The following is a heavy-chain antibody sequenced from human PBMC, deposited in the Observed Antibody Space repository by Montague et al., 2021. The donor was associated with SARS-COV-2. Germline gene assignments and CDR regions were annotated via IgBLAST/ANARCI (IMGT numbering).Heavy chain of an antibody. J-gene: IGHJ6*02. Sequence: SLRLSCAASGFTFSSYAMGWVRQAPGKGLEWVSAISGSGFYADSVKGRFTISRDNSKNTLYLQMSSLRAEDTAVYYCAKSTGSGSYFYYGMDVWGQGTTVTVSS. CDR2: ISGSG. V-gene: IGHV3-23*01. D-gene: IGHD3-10*01. CDR1: GFTFSSYA. CDR3: AKSTGSGSYFYYGMDV.